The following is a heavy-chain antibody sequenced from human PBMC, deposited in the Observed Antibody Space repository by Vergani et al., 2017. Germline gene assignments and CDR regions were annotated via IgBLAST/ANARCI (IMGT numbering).Heavy chain of an antibody. Sequence: QVQLQESGPGLVKPSETLSLTCTISGGSISSYYWIWIRQPPGKGPEWIGYIYYSGSTNYDSSLKSRVTMSVDTSKNQFSLKLNSVTAADTAVYYCARAYYSYMDVWGKGTTVTVSS. CDR1: GGSISSYY. CDR2: IYYSGST. J-gene: IGHJ6*03. CDR3: ARAYYSYMDV. V-gene: IGHV4-59*01.